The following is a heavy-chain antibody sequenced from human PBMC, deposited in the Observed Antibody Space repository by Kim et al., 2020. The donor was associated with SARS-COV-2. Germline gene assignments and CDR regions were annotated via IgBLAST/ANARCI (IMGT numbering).Heavy chain of an antibody. J-gene: IGHJ4*02. D-gene: IGHD6-19*01. CDR2: IFYSGST. Sequence: SETLSLTCTVSGGSISTYYWTWIRQPPGKGLEWIGYIFYSGSTNYNPSLKSRVSISVDTSNNQFSLRLSSVTAADTAIYYCARDGDGSVSGWIGHWGQGTLVTVSS. CDR1: GGSISTYY. CDR3: ARDGDGSVSGWIGH. V-gene: IGHV4-59*13.